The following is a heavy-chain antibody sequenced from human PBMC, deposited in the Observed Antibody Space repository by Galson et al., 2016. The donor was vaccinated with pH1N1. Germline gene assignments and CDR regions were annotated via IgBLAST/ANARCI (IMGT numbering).Heavy chain of an antibody. CDR1: GYTFTDYY. CDR2: INPNSGAT. Sequence: SVKVSCKASGYTFTDYYIHWVRQAPGQGLEWMGRINPNSGATNYAQKFQGRVTMTRDTSISTAYMDLNRLRSDDTAVYYCARAPMGSTLYYCDYWGQGTLVTVSS. CDR3: ARAPMGSTLYYCDY. D-gene: IGHD1-26*01. V-gene: IGHV1-2*06. J-gene: IGHJ4*02.